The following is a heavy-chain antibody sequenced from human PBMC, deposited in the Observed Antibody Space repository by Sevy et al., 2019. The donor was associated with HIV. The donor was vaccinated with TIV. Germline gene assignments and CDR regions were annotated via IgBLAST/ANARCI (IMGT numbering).Heavy chain of an antibody. CDR1: GFTFSSYA. CDR3: ARPPHYDFWSGPGKAHYYYYGMDV. V-gene: IGHV3-30-3*01. D-gene: IGHD3-3*01. CDR2: ISYDGSNK. J-gene: IGHJ6*02. Sequence: GGSLRLSCAASGFTFSSYAMHWVRQAPGKGLEWVAVISYDGSNKYYADSVKGRFTISRDNSKNTLYLQMNSLRAEDTAVYYCARPPHYDFWSGPGKAHYYYYGMDVWGQGTTVTVSS.